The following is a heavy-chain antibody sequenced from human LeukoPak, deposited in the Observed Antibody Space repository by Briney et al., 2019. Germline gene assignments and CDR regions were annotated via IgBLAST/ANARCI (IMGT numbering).Heavy chain of an antibody. CDR1: GYTFTSYY. CDR3: ARVGGSYYYDSSGYYYRY. V-gene: IGHV1-46*01. J-gene: IGHJ4*02. D-gene: IGHD3-22*01. CDR2: INPSGGST. Sequence: ASVKVSCKAYGYTFTSYYMHWARQAPGQGLEWMGIINPSGGSTSYAQKFQGRVTMTRDTSTSTVYMELSSLRSEDTAVYYCARVGGSYYYDSSGYYYRYWGQGTLVTVSS.